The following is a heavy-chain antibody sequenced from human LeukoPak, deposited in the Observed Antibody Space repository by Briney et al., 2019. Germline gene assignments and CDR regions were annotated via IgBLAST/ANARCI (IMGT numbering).Heavy chain of an antibody. J-gene: IGHJ4*02. CDR3: ARDSGTWAYFDY. D-gene: IGHD1-26*01. V-gene: IGHV4-59*01. Sequence: SETLSLTCIVSGGSISNYYWSWIRQPPGKGLEWIGYIYNSGSTNYNPSLKSRVTISVDTSKNQFSLKLTSVTAADTAVYYCARDSGTWAYFDYWGQGTLVTVSS. CDR1: GGSISNYY. CDR2: IYNSGST.